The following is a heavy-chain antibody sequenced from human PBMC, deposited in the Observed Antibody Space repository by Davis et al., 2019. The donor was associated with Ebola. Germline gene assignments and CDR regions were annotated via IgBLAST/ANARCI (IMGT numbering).Heavy chain of an antibody. D-gene: IGHD6-13*01. V-gene: IGHV4-31*03. Sequence: PSETLSLTCTVSGGSISSGGYYWSWIRQHPGKGLEWIGYIYYSGSTYYNPSLKSRVTISVDTSKNQFSLKLSSVTAADTAVYYCARARYSSSWYQWAGLPPIDYWGQGTLVTVSS. J-gene: IGHJ4*02. CDR3: ARARYSSSWYQWAGLPPIDY. CDR2: IYYSGST. CDR1: GGSISSGGYY.